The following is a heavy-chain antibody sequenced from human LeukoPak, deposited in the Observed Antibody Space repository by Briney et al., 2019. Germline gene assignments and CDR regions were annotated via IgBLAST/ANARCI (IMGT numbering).Heavy chain of an antibody. CDR2: IYYSGST. V-gene: IGHV4-39*01. CDR1: GGSISSSSYY. J-gene: IGHJ3*02. Sequence: SETLSLTCTVSGGSISSSSYYWGWIRQPPGKGLEWIGSIYYSGSTYYNPSLKSRVTISVDTSKNQFSLKLSSVTAADTAVYYCARRDDGGSGYYMRSHDAFDIWGQGTMVTVSS. D-gene: IGHD3-22*01. CDR3: ARRDDGGSGYYMRSHDAFDI.